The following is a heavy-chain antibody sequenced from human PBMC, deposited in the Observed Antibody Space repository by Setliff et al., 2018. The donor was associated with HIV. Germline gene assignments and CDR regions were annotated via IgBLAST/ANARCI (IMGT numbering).Heavy chain of an antibody. CDR3: ARKLRPGHGMDV. V-gene: IGHV3-48*03. CDR2: ISSGGRTI. J-gene: IGHJ6*02. CDR1: GFTFSSYE. D-gene: IGHD3-10*01. Sequence: GGSLRLSCAASGFTFSSYEMNWVRQAPGQGLEWVSYISSGGRTIYYADSVKGRFTISRDNAKNSLYLQMNSLRGEDTAVYYCARKLRPGHGMDVWGQGTTVTVSS.